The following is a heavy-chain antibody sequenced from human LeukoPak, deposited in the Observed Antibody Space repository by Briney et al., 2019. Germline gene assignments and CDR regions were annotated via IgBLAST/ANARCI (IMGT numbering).Heavy chain of an antibody. J-gene: IGHJ3*02. CDR1: GFTFSSYA. D-gene: IGHD3-10*01. CDR2: ISFDGSNK. CDR3: ARDYAGLGAFDI. Sequence: PGGSLGLSCAASGFTFSSYAMHWVRQAPGKGLEWVAFISFDGSNKYYADSVKGRFTISRDNSKNTLYLQMNSLRAEDTAVYYCARDYAGLGAFDIWGQGTMVTVSS. V-gene: IGHV3-30-3*01.